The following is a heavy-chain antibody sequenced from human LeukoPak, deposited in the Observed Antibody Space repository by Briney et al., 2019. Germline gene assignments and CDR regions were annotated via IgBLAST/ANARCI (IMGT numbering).Heavy chain of an antibody. J-gene: IGHJ4*02. CDR2: IYYSGST. D-gene: IGHD3-9*01. CDR3: AKSLRYFDWLLDY. CDR1: GGSISSGGYY. Sequence: PSETLSLTCTVSGGSISSGGYYWGWIRQPPGKGLEWIGSIYYSGSTYYNPSLKSRVTISVDTSKNQFSLKLSSVTAADTAVYYCAKSLRYFDWLLDYWGQGTLVTVSS. V-gene: IGHV4-39*01.